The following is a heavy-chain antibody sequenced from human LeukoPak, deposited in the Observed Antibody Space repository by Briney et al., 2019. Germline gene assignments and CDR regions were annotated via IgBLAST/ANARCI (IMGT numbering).Heavy chain of an antibody. D-gene: IGHD3-10*01. Sequence: GRSLRLSCAASGFTFSSYAMHWVRQAPGKGLEWVAVISYDGSNKYYADSVKGRFTISRDNSKNTLYLQMNSLRAEDTAVYYCARSGGMVRGIYNWGQGTLVTVSS. V-gene: IGHV3-30*04. CDR1: GFTFSSYA. J-gene: IGHJ4*02. CDR2: ISYDGSNK. CDR3: ARSGGMVRGIYN.